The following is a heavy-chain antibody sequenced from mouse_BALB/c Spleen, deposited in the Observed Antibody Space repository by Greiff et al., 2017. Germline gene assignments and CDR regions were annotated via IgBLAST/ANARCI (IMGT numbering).Heavy chain of an antibody. D-gene: IGHD1-2*01. CDR3: ARNYYGPFAY. CDR1: GFTFSSYG. CDR2: ISSGGSYT. J-gene: IGHJ3*01. Sequence: EVQVVESGGDLVKPGGSLKLSCAASGFTFSSYGMSWVRQTPDKRLEWVATISSGGSYTYYPDSVKGRFTISRDNAKNTLYLQMSSLKSEDTAMYYCARNYYGPFAYWGQGTLVTVSA. V-gene: IGHV5-6*01.